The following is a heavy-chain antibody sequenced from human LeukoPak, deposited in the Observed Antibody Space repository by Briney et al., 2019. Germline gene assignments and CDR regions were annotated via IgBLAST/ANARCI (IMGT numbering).Heavy chain of an antibody. CDR2: ISAYNGNT. D-gene: IGHD1-26*01. Sequence: GSVKVSCKASGYTFTSYGISWVRQAPGQGLEWMGWISAYNGNTNYAQKLQGRVTMTTDTSTSTAYMELRSLRSDDTAVYYCARDKEVVGATDFDYWGQGTLVTVSS. J-gene: IGHJ4*02. V-gene: IGHV1-18*01. CDR1: GYTFTSYG. CDR3: ARDKEVVGATDFDY.